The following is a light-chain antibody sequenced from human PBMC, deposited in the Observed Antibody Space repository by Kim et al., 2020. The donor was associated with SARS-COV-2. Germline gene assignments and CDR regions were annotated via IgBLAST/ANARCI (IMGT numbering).Light chain of an antibody. J-gene: IGLJ2*01. Sequence: RVTISCTGSSSNIGAGYDVHWYQQLPGTAPKLLIYGNTNRPSGVPDRFSGSKSGTSASLAITGLQAEDEADYYCQSYDSSLSASVFGGGTKLTVL. CDR2: GNT. V-gene: IGLV1-40*01. CDR1: SSNIGAGYD. CDR3: QSYDSSLSASV.